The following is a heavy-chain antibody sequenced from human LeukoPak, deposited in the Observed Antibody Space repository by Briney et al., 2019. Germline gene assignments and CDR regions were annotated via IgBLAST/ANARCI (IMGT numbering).Heavy chain of an antibody. CDR1: GSTFSSYS. J-gene: IGHJ4*02. CDR2: ISSSSGYI. D-gene: IGHD3-10*01. Sequence: PGGSLRLSCAASGSTFSSYSMNWVRQAPGKGLEWVSSISSSSGYIYYADSVKGRFTISRDNAKNSLYLQMNSLRAEDTAVYYCARVGRFGELLGFDYWGQGTLVTVSS. CDR3: ARVGRFGELLGFDY. V-gene: IGHV3-21*01.